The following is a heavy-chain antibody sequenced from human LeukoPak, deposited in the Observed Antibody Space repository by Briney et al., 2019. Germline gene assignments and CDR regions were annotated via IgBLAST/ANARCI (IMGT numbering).Heavy chain of an antibody. CDR3: ARGDDYKSTLFDY. Sequence: PSRTLSLTRTVSGGSISSYYWNWVRQPPAKGLEWIGYISYSGTHNYNPSLKSRVNISVDTSKKQCSLKLTSATAADTAVYYCARGDDYKSTLFDYWGQGTLVTVSS. CDR2: ISYSGTH. V-gene: IGHV4-59*07. CDR1: GGSISSYY. D-gene: IGHD5-12*01. J-gene: IGHJ4*02.